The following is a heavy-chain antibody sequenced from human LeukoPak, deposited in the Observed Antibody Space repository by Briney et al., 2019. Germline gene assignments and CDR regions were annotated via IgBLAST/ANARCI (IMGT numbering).Heavy chain of an antibody. Sequence: ASVKVSCKASGYTFTGYYMHWVRQAPGQGLEWMGWINPNSGGTNYAQKFQGRVTMTRDTSISTAYMELSRLRSDGTAVYYCARADTVNYYYYMDVWGKGTPVTVSS. J-gene: IGHJ6*03. CDR1: GYTFTGYY. D-gene: IGHD4-17*01. CDR3: ARADTVNYYYYMDV. V-gene: IGHV1-2*02. CDR2: INPNSGGT.